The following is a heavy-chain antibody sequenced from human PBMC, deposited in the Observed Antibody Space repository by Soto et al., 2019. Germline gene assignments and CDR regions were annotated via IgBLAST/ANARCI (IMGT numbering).Heavy chain of an antibody. CDR1: GFTFWIYA. J-gene: IGHJ5*02. Sequence: GGSTRLCCASSGFTFWIYAVGWAFQTPGKGLEWVSYISSSSSTIYYADSVKGRFAISRDNAKNSLYLQMNSLRDEDTAVYYCARDRGDSSGWYPNDPGCFDPWGQGTLVTVS. CDR3: ARDRGDSSGWYPNDPGCFDP. V-gene: IGHV3-48*02. CDR2: ISSSSSTI. D-gene: IGHD6-19*01.